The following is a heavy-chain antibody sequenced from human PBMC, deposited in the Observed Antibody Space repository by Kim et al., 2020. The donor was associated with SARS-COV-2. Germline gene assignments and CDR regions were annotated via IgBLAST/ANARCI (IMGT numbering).Heavy chain of an antibody. CDR3: ARDRYSSSWYEQYYFDY. D-gene: IGHD6-13*01. Sequence: KGRFTSSRDNAKNSLYLQMNSLRAEDTAVYYCARDRYSSSWYEQYYFDYWGQGTLVTVSS. V-gene: IGHV3-11*06. J-gene: IGHJ4*02.